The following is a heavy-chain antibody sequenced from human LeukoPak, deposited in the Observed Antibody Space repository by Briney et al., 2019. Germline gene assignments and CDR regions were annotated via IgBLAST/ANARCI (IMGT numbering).Heavy chain of an antibody. V-gene: IGHV1-2*02. CDR1: GYTFTGYY. CDR2: INPNSGGT. CDR3: ARPPPYSSSWYYYYYGMDA. Sequence: ASVKVSCKASGYTFTGYYMHWVRQAPGQGLEWMGWINPNSGGTNYAQKFQGRVTMTRDTSISTAYMELSRLRSDDTAVYYCARPPPYSSSWYYYYYGMDAWGQGTTVTVSS. D-gene: IGHD6-13*01. J-gene: IGHJ6*02.